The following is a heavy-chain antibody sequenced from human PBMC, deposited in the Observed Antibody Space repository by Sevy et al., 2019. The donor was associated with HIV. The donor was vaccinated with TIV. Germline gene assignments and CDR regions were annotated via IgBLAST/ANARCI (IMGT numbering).Heavy chain of an antibody. CDR3: AGVGFDSCGYYNRGGYFDY. J-gene: IGHJ4*02. CDR2: IYSGGNT. V-gene: IGHV3-53*01. D-gene: IGHD3-22*01. CDR1: GFTVSSNY. Sequence: GGSLRLSCAASGFTVSSNYMSWVRQAPGKGLEWVSVIYSGGNTYYTDSVKGRFTISRDNSKNTLYLQMKSLRAEDTAEYYCAGVGFDSCGYYNRGGYFDYWGQGTLVTVSS.